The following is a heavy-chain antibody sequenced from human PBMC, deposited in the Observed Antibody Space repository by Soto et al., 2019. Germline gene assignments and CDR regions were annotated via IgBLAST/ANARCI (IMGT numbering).Heavy chain of an antibody. CDR1: GFTFSSYA. Sequence: GGSLRLSCATSGFTFSSYAMIWVRQAPGKGLEWVSVISGSDGSTYYADSVKGRFTISRDNSKNTLFLQMNSLRGEDTAVYYCARKAWRVSLYPPECDPRGQGTLVTVSS. CDR3: ARKAWRVSLYPPECDP. CDR2: ISGSDGST. J-gene: IGHJ5*02. D-gene: IGHD2-8*01. V-gene: IGHV3-23*01.